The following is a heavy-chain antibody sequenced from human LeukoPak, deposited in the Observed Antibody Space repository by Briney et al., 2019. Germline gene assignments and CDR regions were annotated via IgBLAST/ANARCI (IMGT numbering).Heavy chain of an antibody. D-gene: IGHD3-10*02. J-gene: IGHJ6*04. CDR2: ISSSGSTI. Sequence: PGGSLRLSCAASGFTFSSYSMNWVRQAPVKGLEWVSYISSSGSTIYYADSVKGRFTISRDNAKNSLYLQMNSLRAEDTAVYYCAELGITMIGGVWGKGTTVTISS. V-gene: IGHV3-48*04. CDR1: GFTFSSYS. CDR3: AELGITMIGGV.